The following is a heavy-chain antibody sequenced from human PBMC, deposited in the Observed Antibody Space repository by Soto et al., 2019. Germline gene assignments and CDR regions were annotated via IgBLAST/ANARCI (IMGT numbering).Heavy chain of an antibody. V-gene: IGHV4-39*01. CDR2: IYYSGKT. D-gene: IGHD6-13*01. Sequence: KLQESGPRLVKPSETLSLTCTVSGASINNTSYYWGWIRQSPGKGLEWIGNIYYSGKTYYSPSLMSRVSISVDASRNQFSLRLSSVTAADTAVYYCGRPWGIGLTPPGPWGQGVLVTVSS. J-gene: IGHJ5*02. CDR3: GRPWGIGLTPPGP. CDR1: GASINNTSYY.